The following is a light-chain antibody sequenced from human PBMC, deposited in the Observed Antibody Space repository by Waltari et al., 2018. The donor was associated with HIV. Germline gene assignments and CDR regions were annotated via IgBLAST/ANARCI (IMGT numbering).Light chain of an antibody. CDR3: GTWDTSLSAVV. Sequence: QSVLTQPPSVSATPRQKVTISCSGTSSNIGKNYVSWFQQLTGTAPKLLIYENNKRPSGIPDRFSGSKSGTSATLGITGLQTGDEADYYCGTWDTSLSAVVFGGGTKLAVL. CDR1: SSNIGKNY. CDR2: ENN. J-gene: IGLJ2*01. V-gene: IGLV1-51*02.